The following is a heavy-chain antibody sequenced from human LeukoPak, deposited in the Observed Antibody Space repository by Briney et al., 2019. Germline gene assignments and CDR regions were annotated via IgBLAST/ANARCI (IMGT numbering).Heavy chain of an antibody. CDR2: IYTSGST. Sequence: PSETLSLTCTVSGDSISSGDYYWSWIRQPAGKGLEWIGRIYTSGSTNYNPSLKSRVTISVDTSKNQFSLKLSSVTAADTAVYYCARDQLFRPLDYWGQGTLVTVSS. CDR1: GDSISSGDYY. CDR3: ARDQLFRPLDY. D-gene: IGHD5-18*01. V-gene: IGHV4-61*02. J-gene: IGHJ4*02.